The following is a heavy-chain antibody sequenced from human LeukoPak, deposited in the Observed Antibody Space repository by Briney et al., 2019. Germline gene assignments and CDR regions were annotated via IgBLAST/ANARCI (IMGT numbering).Heavy chain of an antibody. CDR2: ISNNGGTT. CDR3: ARVASSGTYGDY. J-gene: IGHJ4*02. CDR1: GFTFSSYT. V-gene: IGHV3-64*01. Sequence: GSLILSCAASGFTFSSYTMHWVRQAPGKGLEYVSAISNNGGTTYYANSVKGRFTISRDNSKNTLYLQMGSLRVEDMAVYYCARVASSGTYGDYWGQGTLVTVFS. D-gene: IGHD1-26*01.